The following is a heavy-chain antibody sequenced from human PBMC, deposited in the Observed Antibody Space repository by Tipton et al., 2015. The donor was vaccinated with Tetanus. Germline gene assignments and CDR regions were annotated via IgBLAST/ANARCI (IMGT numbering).Heavy chain of an antibody. J-gene: IGHJ6*02. CDR3: AREDSNVVVVPAYYYYGMDV. V-gene: IGHV3-30*03. CDR2: ISYDGSTK. Sequence: SLRLSCEASEFTFSTYGMHWVRQAPGKGLEWVAVISYDGSTKYYADSVKGRFTISRDNSKNTLYLQMNSLRAEDTAVYYCAREDSNVVVVPAYYYYGMDVWGQGTTVTVSS. CDR1: EFTFSTYG. D-gene: IGHD2-2*01.